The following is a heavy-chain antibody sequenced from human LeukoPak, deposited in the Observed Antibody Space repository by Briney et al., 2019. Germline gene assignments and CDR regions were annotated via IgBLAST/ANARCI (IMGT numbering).Heavy chain of an antibody. CDR2: TYYTSKLYN. J-gene: IGHJ3*02. CDR3: ARGINSAFDI. Sequence: SQTLSLTCVISGDSISSNGVAWNWIRQSPSRGLEWLGRTYYTSKLYNDYVVSVRSRITINPDTSKDQFSLHLNSVTPEDTAVYYCARGINSAFDIWGQGTLVTVSS. D-gene: IGHD2-15*01. V-gene: IGHV6-1*01. CDR1: GDSISSNGVA.